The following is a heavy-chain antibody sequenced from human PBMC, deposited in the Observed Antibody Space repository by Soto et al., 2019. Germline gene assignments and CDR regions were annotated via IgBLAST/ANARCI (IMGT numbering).Heavy chain of an antibody. CDR3: AKGQGCVGALVY. CDR1: GFTFSSYA. D-gene: IGHD3-10*01. Sequence: EVQLLESGGGLVQPGGSLRLSCAASGFTFSSYAMSWVRQAPGKGLEWVSAISGSGGSTYYADSVKGRFTISRDNSKNPPCRHTNIMRAADAAVYDCAKGQGCVGALVYWGQGRLVSVSS. V-gene: IGHV3-23*01. CDR2: ISGSGGST. J-gene: IGHJ4*02.